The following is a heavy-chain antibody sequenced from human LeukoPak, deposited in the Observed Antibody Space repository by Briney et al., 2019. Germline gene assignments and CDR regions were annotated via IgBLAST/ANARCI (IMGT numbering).Heavy chain of an antibody. CDR3: ARTYYDILTGYWAYYFDY. V-gene: IGHV4-30-2*01. J-gene: IGHJ4*02. Sequence: SETLSLTCAVSGGSISSGGYSWSWIRQPPGKGLEWIGYIYHSGSTYYNPSLKSRVTISVDRSKNQFSLKLSSVTAADTAVYYCARTYYDILTGYWAYYFDYWGQRTLVTVSS. CDR1: GGSISSGGYS. D-gene: IGHD3-9*01. CDR2: IYHSGST.